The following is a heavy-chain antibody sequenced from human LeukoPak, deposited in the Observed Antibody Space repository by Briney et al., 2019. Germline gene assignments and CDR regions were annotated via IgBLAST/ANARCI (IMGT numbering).Heavy chain of an antibody. D-gene: IGHD6-13*01. V-gene: IGHV3-48*02. J-gene: IGHJ4*02. CDR3: PRDLRIRDSSSWYRDY. Sequence: GGSLRLSCAASGFTFSSYSMNWVRQAPGKGLEWVSYISSSSSTIYHADSVKGRFTISRDNAKNSLYLQMNSLRDEDTAVYYCPRDLRIRDSSSWYRDYWGQGTLVTVSS. CDR1: GFTFSSYS. CDR2: ISSSSSTI.